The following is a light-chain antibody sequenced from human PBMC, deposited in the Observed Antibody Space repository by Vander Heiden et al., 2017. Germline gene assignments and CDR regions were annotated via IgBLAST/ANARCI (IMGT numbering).Light chain of an antibody. V-gene: IGKV1-9*01. Sequence: DIQLTQSPSFLSASVGDRVTITCRASQGISSYLAWYQQKPGKAPKLLISRVSTLQSGVPSRFSGSGSGTECSLTISSLQPEDFATYYCQQLNSYPFTFGGGTKVEIK. CDR2: RVS. CDR3: QQLNSYPFT. CDR1: QGISSY. J-gene: IGKJ4*01.